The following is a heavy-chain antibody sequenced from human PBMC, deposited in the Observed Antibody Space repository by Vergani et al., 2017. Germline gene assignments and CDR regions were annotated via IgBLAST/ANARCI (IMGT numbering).Heavy chain of an antibody. V-gene: IGHV3-30*02. CDR1: GFTFTNYG. CDR2: TRYDGIVE. D-gene: IGHD2-15*01. CDR3: ATGGAAYCRGASCYDFFEY. J-gene: IGHJ4*02. Sequence: QVQLVESGGGVVQPGGSLRLSCAASGFTFTNYGMHWVRQAPGKGLEWGALTRYDGIVEYYGDSVRGRFTISRDNSKNTLYLQMNRLRPEDTAVCYCATGGAAYCRGASCYDFFEYWGQGTLVTVAS.